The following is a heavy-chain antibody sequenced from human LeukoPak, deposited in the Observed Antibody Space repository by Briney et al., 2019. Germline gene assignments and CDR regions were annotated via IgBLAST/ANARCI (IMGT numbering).Heavy chain of an antibody. CDR3: AKDLPNYYESSGYPS. D-gene: IGHD3-22*01. CDR1: GFTFSSFV. CDR2: ISGSGGDT. Sequence: PGGSLRLSCAASGFTFSSFVMSWFRQAPGKGLEWVSAISGSGGDTYYADSVKGRFTISRDNVKHTLYLQMNGLRADDTALYYCAKDLPNYYESSGYPSWGQGTLVTVSS. V-gene: IGHV3-23*01. J-gene: IGHJ5*02.